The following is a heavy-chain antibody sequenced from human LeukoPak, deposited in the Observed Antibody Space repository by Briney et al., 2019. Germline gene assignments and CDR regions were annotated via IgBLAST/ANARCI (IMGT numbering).Heavy chain of an antibody. Sequence: ASVKVSCKASGYTFTSYYMHWVRQAPGQGLEWMGIINPSGGSTSYAQKFQGRVTMTRDMSTSTVYMELSSLRSEDTAVYYCARAPKGAGYYYYMDVWGKGTTVTVSS. J-gene: IGHJ6*03. CDR3: ARAPKGAGYYYYMDV. D-gene: IGHD4/OR15-4a*01. V-gene: IGHV1-46*01. CDR2: INPSGGST. CDR1: GYTFTSYY.